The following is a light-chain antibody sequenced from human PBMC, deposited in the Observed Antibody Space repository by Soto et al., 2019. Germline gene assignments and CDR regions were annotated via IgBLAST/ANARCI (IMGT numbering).Light chain of an antibody. CDR3: QQYGSSPRT. CDR2: GAS. J-gene: IGKJ1*01. CDR1: QSVSSSY. Sequence: EIVLTQSPGTLSLSPGERATLSCRASQSVSSSYLAWYQQKPGQAPRLLIYGASSRATGIPDRFSGSGSGTAFPLAISRLVPEDFAVYYCQQYGSSPRTFGQGTKVEIK. V-gene: IGKV3-20*01.